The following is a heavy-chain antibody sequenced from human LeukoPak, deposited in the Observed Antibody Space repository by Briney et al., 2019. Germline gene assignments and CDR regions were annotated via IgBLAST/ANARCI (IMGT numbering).Heavy chain of an antibody. J-gene: IGHJ5*02. CDR3: ARHEEGPVGWFDP. D-gene: IGHD1-26*01. Sequence: SETLSLTCTVSGGSISSSSYYWGWIRQPPGKGLEWIGSIYYSGSTYYNPSLKSRVTISVDTSKNQFSLKLSSVTAADTAVYYCARHEEGPVGWFDPWGQGTLVTVSS. CDR2: IYYSGST. CDR1: GGSISSSSYY. V-gene: IGHV4-39*01.